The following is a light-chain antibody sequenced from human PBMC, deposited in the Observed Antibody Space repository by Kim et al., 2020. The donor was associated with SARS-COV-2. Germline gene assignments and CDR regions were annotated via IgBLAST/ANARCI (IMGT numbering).Light chain of an antibody. V-gene: IGKV3-15*01. J-gene: IGKJ4*01. Sequence: VSPGERVTLSRRASQSVTTNLAWYQQKPGQTPSLVIYDASTRATDIPGRCSGSGSGAEFTLTISSLQSEDFALYYCQQYHKWPLTFGGGTKVDIK. CDR1: QSVTTN. CDR3: QQYHKWPLT. CDR2: DAS.